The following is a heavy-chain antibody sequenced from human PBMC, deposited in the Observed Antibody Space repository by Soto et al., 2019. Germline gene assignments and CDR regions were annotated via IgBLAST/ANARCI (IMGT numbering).Heavy chain of an antibody. D-gene: IGHD6-13*01. CDR2: IYYSGST. CDR1: GGSISSGDYY. CDR3: ARVYSSWRDNWFDP. V-gene: IGHV4-30-4*01. J-gene: IGHJ5*02. Sequence: KTSETLSLTCTVSGGSISSGDYYWSWIRQPPGKGLEWTGYIYYSGSTYYNPSRKRRVTISVDTSKNQFSLKLSSVTAADTAVYYCARVYSSWRDNWFDPLGQVTRVIVAS.